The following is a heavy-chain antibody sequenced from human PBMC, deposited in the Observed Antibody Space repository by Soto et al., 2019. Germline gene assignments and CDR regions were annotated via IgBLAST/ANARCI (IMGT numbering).Heavy chain of an antibody. CDR2: IYYTGSA. D-gene: IGHD3-10*01. J-gene: IGHJ5*02. Sequence: SETLSLTCTVSGGSISSYYWSWIRQPPGKGLEWIGYIYYTGSAYYNPSLKSRVSISVDTSKNQFSLKVTSVTAADTAIYYCARVLYYGSGTSDLWGPGTLVTVSS. CDR1: GGSISSYY. CDR3: ARVLYYGSGTSDL. V-gene: IGHV4-59*08.